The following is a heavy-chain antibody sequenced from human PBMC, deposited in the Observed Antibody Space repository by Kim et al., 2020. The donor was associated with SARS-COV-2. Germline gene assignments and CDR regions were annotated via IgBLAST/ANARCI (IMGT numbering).Heavy chain of an antibody. CDR1: GGSFSGYY. CDR2: INHSGST. CDR3: ARASGRQLASTYYYGMDV. V-gene: IGHV4-34*01. Sequence: SETLSLTCAVYGGSFSGYYWSWIRQPPGKGLEWIGEINHSGSTNYNPSFKSRVTISVDTSKNQFSLKLSSVTAADTAVYYCARASGRQLASTYYYGMDVWGQGTTVTVSS. J-gene: IGHJ6*02. D-gene: IGHD6-6*01.